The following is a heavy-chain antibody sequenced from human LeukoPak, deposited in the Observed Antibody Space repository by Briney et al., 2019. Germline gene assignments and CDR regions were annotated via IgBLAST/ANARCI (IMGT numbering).Heavy chain of an antibody. CDR1: GFTFSSYA. CDR3: ARHSAEVERWLVPAFDI. V-gene: IGHV3-30-3*01. D-gene: IGHD6-19*01. Sequence: GGSLRLSCAASGFTFSSYAMHWVRQAPGKGLEWVAVISYDGSNKYYADSVEGRFTISRDNSKNTLYLQMNSLRAEDTAVYYCARHSAEVERWLVPAFDIWGQGTMVTVSS. CDR2: ISYDGSNK. J-gene: IGHJ3*02.